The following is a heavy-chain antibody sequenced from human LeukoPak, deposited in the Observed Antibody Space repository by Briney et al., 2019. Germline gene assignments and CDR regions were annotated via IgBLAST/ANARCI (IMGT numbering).Heavy chain of an antibody. CDR2: ISSSSSTI. J-gene: IGHJ4*02. V-gene: IGHV3-48*04. Sequence: GGSLRLSCAASGFTFSSYSMNWVRQAPGKGLGWVSYISSSSSTIYYADSVKGRFTISRDNAKNSLYLQMNSLRAEDTAVYYCAREPVVVVAAPFDYWGQGTLVTVSS. CDR1: GFTFSSYS. D-gene: IGHD2-15*01. CDR3: AREPVVVVAAPFDY.